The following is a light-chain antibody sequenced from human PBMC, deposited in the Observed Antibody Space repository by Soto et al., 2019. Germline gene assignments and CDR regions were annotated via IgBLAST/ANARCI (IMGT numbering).Light chain of an antibody. Sequence: HSVLSQPGSVSGSPGQSVTISCTGTSSDVGGYNYVSWYQQHPGKAPKFMVYDVSNRPSGVSNRFSGSKSGNTASLTISELQAEDEADYYCSSYTTSNTRQIVFGTGTKVTVL. J-gene: IGLJ1*01. CDR2: DVS. V-gene: IGLV2-14*01. CDR3: SSYTTSNTRQIV. CDR1: SSDVGGYNY.